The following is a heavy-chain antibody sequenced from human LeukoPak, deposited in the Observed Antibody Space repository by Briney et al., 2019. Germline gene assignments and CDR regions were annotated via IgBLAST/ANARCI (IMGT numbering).Heavy chain of an antibody. V-gene: IGHV3-49*03. Sequence: PGGSLRLSCTASGFTFGDYAMSWFRQAPGKGLEWVGFLRSKAYGGTTEYAASVKGRFTISRDDSKSIAYLQMTCLKTEDTAVYYCTRAPIRYSSSWYLFDYWGQGTLVTVSS. CDR1: GFTFGDYA. CDR2: LRSKAYGGTT. D-gene: IGHD6-13*01. J-gene: IGHJ4*02. CDR3: TRAPIRYSSSWYLFDY.